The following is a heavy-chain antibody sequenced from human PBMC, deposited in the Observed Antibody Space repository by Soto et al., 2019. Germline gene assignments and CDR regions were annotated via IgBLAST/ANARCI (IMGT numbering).Heavy chain of an antibody. J-gene: IGHJ4*02. V-gene: IGHV4-4*02. CDR3: ERASGSSWTFDY. CDR2: IYHSGST. CDR1: SGSISSSNW. D-gene: IGHD6-13*01. Sequence: SETLSLTCAVSSGSISSSNWWSWIRKPPGKGLEWIGEIYHSGSTNYNPSLKSRVTISVDKSKNQFSLKLSSVTAADTAVYYCERASGSSWTFDYWGQGTLVTVSS.